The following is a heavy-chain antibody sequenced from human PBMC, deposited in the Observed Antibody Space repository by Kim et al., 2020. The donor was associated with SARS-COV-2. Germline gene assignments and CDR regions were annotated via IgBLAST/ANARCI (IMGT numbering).Heavy chain of an antibody. CDR3: ARSSSIKGWFDP. V-gene: IGHV4-59*08. CDR1: GGSISSYY. J-gene: IGHJ5*02. CDR2: IYYSGNT. Sequence: SETLSLTCTVSGGSISSYYWSWIRQSPGKGLEWIGNIYYSGNTNYNPSLKSRVTISVDTSKNQSSLKLSSVTAADTAVYYCARSSSIKGWFDPWGQGTLV. D-gene: IGHD6-6*01.